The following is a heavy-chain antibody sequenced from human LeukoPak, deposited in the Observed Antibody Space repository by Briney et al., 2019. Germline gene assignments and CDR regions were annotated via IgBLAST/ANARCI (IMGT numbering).Heavy chain of an antibody. Sequence: ASVKVSCKVSGYTLTELSMHWVRQAPGKGLEWMGGFDPEDGETIYAQKFQGRVTMTEDTSTDTAYMELSSLRSEDTAVYYCATASVSDAAYCYYYYMDVWGKGTTVTVSS. J-gene: IGHJ6*03. V-gene: IGHV1-24*01. CDR2: FDPEDGET. CDR1: GYTLTELS. D-gene: IGHD2-21*01. CDR3: ATASVSDAAYCYYYYMDV.